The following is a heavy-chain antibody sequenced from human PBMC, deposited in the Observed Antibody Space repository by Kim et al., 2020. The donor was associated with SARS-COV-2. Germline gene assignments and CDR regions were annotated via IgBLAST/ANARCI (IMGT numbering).Heavy chain of an antibody. J-gene: IGHJ4*02. D-gene: IGHD3-3*01. CDR1: GFTFSSYG. Sequence: GGSLRLSCAASGFTFSSYGMHWVRQAPGKGLEWVAVIWYDGSNKYYADSVKGRFTISRDNSKNTLYLQMNSLRAEDTAVYYCARGYVLRFLEWDDYFDYWGQGTLVTVSS. V-gene: IGHV3-33*01. CDR2: IWYDGSNK. CDR3: ARGYVLRFLEWDDYFDY.